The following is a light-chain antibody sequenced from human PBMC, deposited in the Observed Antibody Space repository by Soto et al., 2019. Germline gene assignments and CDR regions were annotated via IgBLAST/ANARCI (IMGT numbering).Light chain of an antibody. CDR2: DTS. V-gene: IGKV3-11*01. J-gene: IGKJ2*01. CDR1: QSVNRY. Sequence: EIVLTQSPATLSLSPGERATLSCRASQSVNRYLVWYQQKPGQAPRLLISDTSNRATGIPARFSGSGSGTDFTLTIRSLEPEDSAIYYCQQRAKWPDTFGQGTKVEIK. CDR3: QQRAKWPDT.